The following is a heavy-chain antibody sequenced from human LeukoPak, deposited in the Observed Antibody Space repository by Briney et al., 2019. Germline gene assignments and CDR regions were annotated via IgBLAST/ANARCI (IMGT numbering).Heavy chain of an antibody. V-gene: IGHV1-69*05. J-gene: IGHJ6*03. CDR2: IIPIFGTA. CDR3: ARGPHYDFWSGYSVNYYYYYYMDV. D-gene: IGHD3-3*01. CDR1: GGTFSSYA. Sequence: RASVKVSCKASGGTFSSYAISWVRQAPGQGLEWMGGIIPIFGTANYAQKFQGRVTITTDESTSTAYMELSSLRSEDTAVYYCARGPHYDFWSGYSVNYYYYYYMDVWGKGTTVTVSS.